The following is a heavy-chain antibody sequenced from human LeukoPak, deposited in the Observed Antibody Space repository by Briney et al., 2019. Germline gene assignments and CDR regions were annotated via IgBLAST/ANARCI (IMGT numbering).Heavy chain of an antibody. V-gene: IGHV4-39*07. Sequence: SETLSLTCTVSGGSISSSSYYWGWIRQPPVKGLEWIGSIYYSGSTYYNPSLKSRVTMSVDTSKNQFSLKLSSVTAADTAVYYCARGLTEGLDVWGKGTTVTISS. CDR3: ARGLTEGLDV. CDR2: IYYSGST. D-gene: IGHD3/OR15-3a*01. J-gene: IGHJ6*04. CDR1: GGSISSSSYY.